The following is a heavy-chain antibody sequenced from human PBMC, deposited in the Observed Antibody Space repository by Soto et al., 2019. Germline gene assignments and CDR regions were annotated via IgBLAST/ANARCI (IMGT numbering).Heavy chain of an antibody. Sequence: SETMSLTCAVYGGSFSGYYWSWIRQPPGKGLEWIGEINHSGSTNYNPSLKSRVTISVDTSKNQFSLKLSSVTAADTAVYYCARGRGRAFDPWGQGTLVTVSS. V-gene: IGHV4-34*01. CDR3: ARGRGRAFDP. CDR2: INHSGST. CDR1: GGSFSGYY. J-gene: IGHJ5*02. D-gene: IGHD1-26*01.